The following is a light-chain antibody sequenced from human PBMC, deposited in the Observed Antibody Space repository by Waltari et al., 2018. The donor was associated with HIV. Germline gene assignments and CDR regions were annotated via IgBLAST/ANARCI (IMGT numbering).Light chain of an antibody. CDR1: SYHLGAGYR. V-gene: IGLV1-40*01. Sequence: SILTQPSSLSAAPGQQAHISCTRRSYHLGAGYRLRWYQQVPGTAPTLLISANINRPSGVPDRFSGSKSGTSASLAITGLQAEDEADYYCQSYDSSLSGVVFGGGTKLTVL. J-gene: IGLJ2*01. CDR3: QSYDSSLSGVV. CDR2: ANI.